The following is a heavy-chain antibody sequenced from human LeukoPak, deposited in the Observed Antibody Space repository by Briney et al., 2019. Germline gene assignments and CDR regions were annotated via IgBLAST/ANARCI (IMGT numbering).Heavy chain of an antibody. CDR2: FDPEDGET. CDR1: GYTLTELS. Sequence: ASVKVSCKVSGYTLTELSMHWVRQAPGKGLEWMGGFDPEDGETIYAQKFQGRVTMTEDTSTDTAYMELSSLRSEDTAVYYCVRTGPRDVDTAMVTIGWFDPWGQGTLVTVSS. CDR3: VRTGPRDVDTAMVTIGWFDP. D-gene: IGHD5-18*01. V-gene: IGHV1-24*01. J-gene: IGHJ5*02.